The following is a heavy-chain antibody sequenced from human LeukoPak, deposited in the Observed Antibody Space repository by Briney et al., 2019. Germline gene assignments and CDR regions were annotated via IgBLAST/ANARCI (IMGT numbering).Heavy chain of an antibody. CDR1: GITIRSSG. Sequence: GGSQRLSCAASGITIRSSGMSWVRQAPGKGLEWVSGISASDGNTYYADSVQGRFAISRDSSENTLYLQMNSLRAGDTAIYYCTKDEGWEHHYWGQGTLVTVSS. D-gene: IGHD1/OR15-1a*01. CDR2: ISASDGNT. V-gene: IGHV3-23*01. J-gene: IGHJ4*02. CDR3: TKDEGWEHHY.